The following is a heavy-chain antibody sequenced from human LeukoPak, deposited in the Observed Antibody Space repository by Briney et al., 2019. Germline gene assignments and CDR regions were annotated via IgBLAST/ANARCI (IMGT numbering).Heavy chain of an antibody. Sequence: SETLSLTCTVSGGSISSYYWSWIRQPPGKGLEWIGYIYYSGSTNYNPSLKSRVTISVDTSKNQFSLKLSSVTAADTAVYYCVGGYEGFDYWGQGTLVTVSS. D-gene: IGHD5-12*01. CDR2: IYYSGST. J-gene: IGHJ4*02. CDR1: GGSISSYY. CDR3: VGGYEGFDY. V-gene: IGHV4-59*01.